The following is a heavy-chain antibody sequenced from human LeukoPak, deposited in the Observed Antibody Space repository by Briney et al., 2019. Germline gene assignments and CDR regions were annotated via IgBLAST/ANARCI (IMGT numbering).Heavy chain of an antibody. CDR1: GFTFSSYW. CDR2: INSDGSST. Sequence: PGGSLRLSCAASGFTFSSYWMHWVRQAPGKGLVWVSRINSDGSSTSYADSVKGRFTISRDNAKNTLYLQMNSLRAKDTAVYYCARMYSSSPDYYYYGMDVWGQGTTVTVSS. J-gene: IGHJ6*02. CDR3: ARMYSSSPDYYYYGMDV. V-gene: IGHV3-74*01. D-gene: IGHD6-13*01.